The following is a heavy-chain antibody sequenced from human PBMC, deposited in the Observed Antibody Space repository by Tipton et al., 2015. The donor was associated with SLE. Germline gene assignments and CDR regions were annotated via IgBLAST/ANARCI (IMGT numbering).Heavy chain of an antibody. CDR3: TRELMGALGGAFDV. D-gene: IGHD1-26*01. J-gene: IGHJ3*01. V-gene: IGHV3-53*01. CDR2: IYSGGST. CDR1: GFTFSSNY. Sequence: SLRLSCAASGFTFSSNYMSWVRQAPGKGLEWVSVIYSGGSTYYADFVKGRFTISRDNAKNSLYLVIDSLRAEDTALYHCTRELMGALGGAFDVWGQGTMVTVSS.